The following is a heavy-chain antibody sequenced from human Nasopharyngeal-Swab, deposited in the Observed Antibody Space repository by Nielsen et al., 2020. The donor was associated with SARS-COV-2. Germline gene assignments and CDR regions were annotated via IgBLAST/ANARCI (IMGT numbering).Heavy chain of an antibody. CDR1: GFTFSRYW. CDR3: ADPYGAFDI. V-gene: IGHV3-74*01. J-gene: IGHJ3*02. CDR2: INSDGSST. Sequence: GESLKIPCAASGFTFSRYWMHWVRQAPGKGLVWVSHINSDGSSTTYADSVKGRFTISRDNAKNTLYLQMNSLRAEDTAVYYCADPYGAFDIWGQGTMVTVSS. D-gene: IGHD4-17*01.